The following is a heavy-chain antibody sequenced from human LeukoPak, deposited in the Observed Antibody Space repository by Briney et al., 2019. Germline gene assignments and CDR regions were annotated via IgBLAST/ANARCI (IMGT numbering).Heavy chain of an antibody. CDR3: ARNSVPSFYSDTSGYFYY. Sequence: SGTLSLTCGVSGGSFSGYYFSWVRQSPEKGLEWIGEINHSGSTNYNPSLKSRVTISVDTAKQQISLKLNSVTAADTAVYYCARNSVPSFYSDTSGYFYYWGQGTLVTVSS. CDR2: INHSGST. CDR1: GGSFSGYY. V-gene: IGHV4-34*01. D-gene: IGHD3-22*01. J-gene: IGHJ4*02.